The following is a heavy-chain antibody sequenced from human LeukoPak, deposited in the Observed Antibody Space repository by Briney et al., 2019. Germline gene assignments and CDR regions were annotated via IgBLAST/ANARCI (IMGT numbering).Heavy chain of an antibody. D-gene: IGHD3-22*01. CDR3: ARDRADSSGYSRYYYYYMDV. Sequence: SVKVSCKASGGTFSSYAISWVRQAPGQGLEWMGGIIPIFGTANYAQKFQGRVTITAGESTSTAYMELSSLRSEDTAVYYCARDRADSSGYSRYYYYYMDVWGKGTTVTISS. J-gene: IGHJ6*03. V-gene: IGHV1-69*01. CDR2: IIPIFGTA. CDR1: GGTFSSYA.